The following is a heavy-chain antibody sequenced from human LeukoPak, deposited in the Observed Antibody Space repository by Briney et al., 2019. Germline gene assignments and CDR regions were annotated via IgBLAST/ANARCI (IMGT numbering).Heavy chain of an antibody. CDR3: ARSIAAAGSY. CDR2: IYYSGTT. J-gene: IGHJ4*02. V-gene: IGHV4-39*01. CDR1: GGSVSSGTYY. Sequence: SETLSLTCTVSGGSVSSGTYYWVWIRQPPGKGLEWIGSIYYSGTTYYKPSLKSRVPISVDTSKNQFSLRLSSVTAADTAVYYCARSIAAAGSYWGQGTLVTVSS. D-gene: IGHD6-13*01.